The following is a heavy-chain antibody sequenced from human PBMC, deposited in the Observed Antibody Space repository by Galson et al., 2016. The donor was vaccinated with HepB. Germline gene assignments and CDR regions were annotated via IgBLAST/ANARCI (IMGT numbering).Heavy chain of an antibody. D-gene: IGHD3-9*01. V-gene: IGHV3-30-3*01. CDR2: LSTNGLSQ. J-gene: IGHJ3*02. CDR3: AKDQGKLRYYDWLTYDAVDI. Sequence: PLRLSCAASGFSVNTYAVNWVRQAPGKGLEWVAVLSTNGLSQHYADSVKGRFTISKDNSKNTLYLQMNSLRVEDTAIYYCAKDQGKLRYYDWLTYDAVDIWGQATMVIVAS. CDR1: GFSVNTYA.